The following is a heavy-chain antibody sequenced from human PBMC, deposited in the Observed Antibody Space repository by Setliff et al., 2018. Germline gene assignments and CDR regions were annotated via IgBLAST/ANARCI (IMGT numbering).Heavy chain of an antibody. J-gene: IGHJ4*02. D-gene: IGHD2-21*01. CDR1: GRSFTSFW. V-gene: IGHV5-51*01. CDR2: IFPTDSDT. Sequence: GESLKISCKGSGRSFTSFWIGLGRQMPGKGLAWRGIIFPTDSDTRYSPSFRCQVTISADKSISTAYLQWSCLQASDTAIYYCARVVIKGGYYFDYWGQGTLVTVSS. CDR3: ARVVIKGGYYFDY.